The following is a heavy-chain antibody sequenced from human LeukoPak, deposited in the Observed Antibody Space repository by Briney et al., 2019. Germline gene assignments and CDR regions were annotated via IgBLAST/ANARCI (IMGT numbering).Heavy chain of an antibody. CDR1: GFTFSSCA. D-gene: IGHD1-26*01. Sequence: GGSLRLSCAAAGFTFSSCAVSWVRQAPGRGLEWVSAISGNGGKTYYADSVKGRFTISRDNSKNTLYLQMNSLRAEDTAVYYGAKGIQWELSLDYWGQGTLVTVSS. CDR3: AKGIQWELSLDY. J-gene: IGHJ4*02. CDR2: ISGNGGKT. V-gene: IGHV3-23*01.